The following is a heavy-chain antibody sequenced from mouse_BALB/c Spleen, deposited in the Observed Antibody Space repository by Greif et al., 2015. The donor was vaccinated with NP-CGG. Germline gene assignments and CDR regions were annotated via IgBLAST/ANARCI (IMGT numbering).Heavy chain of an antibody. J-gene: IGHJ4*01. CDR2: ISTYYGDA. CDR1: GYTFTDYA. V-gene: IGHV1S137*01. Sequence: VKLQESGAELVRPGVSVKISCKGSGYTFTDYAMHWVKQSHAKSLEWIGVISTYYGDASYNQKFKGKATMTVDKSSSTAYMELARLTSEDSAIYYCARVMITTRAMDYWGQGTSVTVSS. CDR3: ARVMITTRAMDY. D-gene: IGHD2-4*01.